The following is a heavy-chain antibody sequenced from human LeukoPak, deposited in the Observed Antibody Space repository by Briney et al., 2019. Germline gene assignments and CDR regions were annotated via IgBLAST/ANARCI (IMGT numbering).Heavy chain of an antibody. CDR2: ISSSSSYI. V-gene: IGHV3-21*01. J-gene: IGHJ6*03. D-gene: IGHD6-19*01. CDR1: GFSFSSYT. CDR3: AKDIAVASYYMDV. Sequence: PGGSLRLSCAASGFSFSSYTMNWVRQAPGKGLEWVSFISSSSSYIYYTDSVKGRFTISRDNAKKSLYLQMDSLRAEDTAVYYCAKDIAVASYYMDVWGKGTTVTVSS.